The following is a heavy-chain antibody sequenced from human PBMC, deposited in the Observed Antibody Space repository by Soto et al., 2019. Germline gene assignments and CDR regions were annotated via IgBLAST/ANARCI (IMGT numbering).Heavy chain of an antibody. CDR2: ISAYNGYT. V-gene: IGHV1-18*01. J-gene: IGHJ4*02. CDR1: GYTFTSYG. Sequence: QVQLVQSGAEVKKPGASVKVSCKASGYTFTSYGISWVRQAPGQGLEWMAWISAYNGYTNYAQKLQGRVTMTTDSSTSTAYMELRCLRSDDTAVYYCARDPGKNSGSYWDYWGQGTLVTVSS. D-gene: IGHD1-26*01. CDR3: ARDPGKNSGSYWDY.